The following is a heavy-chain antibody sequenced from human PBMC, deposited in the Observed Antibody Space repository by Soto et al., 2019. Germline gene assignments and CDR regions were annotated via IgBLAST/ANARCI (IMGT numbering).Heavy chain of an antibody. CDR3: ARDLTGTGYDAFDI. Sequence: ASVKVSCKASGFTFTDDYIHWVRQAPGQGLQWMGLINPDSGGTRYAQNYQDWVTMTRDTSINTAYMELKRLRFNDTAVYYCARDLTGTGYDAFDIWGQGTMVTVSS. D-gene: IGHD1-1*01. CDR2: INPDSGGT. V-gene: IGHV1-2*04. CDR1: GFTFTDDY. J-gene: IGHJ3*02.